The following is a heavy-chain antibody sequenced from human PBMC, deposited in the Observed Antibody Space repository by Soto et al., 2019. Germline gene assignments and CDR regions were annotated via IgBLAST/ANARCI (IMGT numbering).Heavy chain of an antibody. Sequence: QVQLAQSGAEVRKPGSSVKVSCGASGGSFSDFAFSWVRQAPGQGLEWMGGIIPMFAASKYAQRFQDRVTITADESTNTVYLALSSLTSDDTATYYCARGGIVAVPAALSSYHDYTNGRFDSWGQGTLVTVSS. V-gene: IGHV1-69*01. J-gene: IGHJ4*02. CDR3: ARGGIVAVPAALSSYHDYTNGRFDS. D-gene: IGHD2-15*01. CDR2: IIPMFAAS. CDR1: GGSFSDFA.